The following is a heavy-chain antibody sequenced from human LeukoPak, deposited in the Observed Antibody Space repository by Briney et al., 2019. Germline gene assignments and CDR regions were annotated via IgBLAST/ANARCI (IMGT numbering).Heavy chain of an antibody. Sequence: GGSLRLSCTVSGFTVSSNSMSWVRQAPGKGLEWVSFIYSAGNTHYSDSVKGRFTISRDNSKNTLYLQMNSLRAEDTAVYYCAKPARTDYADYWGQGTLVTVSS. J-gene: IGHJ4*02. CDR3: AKPARTDYADY. D-gene: IGHD1-14*01. CDR2: IYSAGNT. V-gene: IGHV3-53*01. CDR1: GFTVSSNS.